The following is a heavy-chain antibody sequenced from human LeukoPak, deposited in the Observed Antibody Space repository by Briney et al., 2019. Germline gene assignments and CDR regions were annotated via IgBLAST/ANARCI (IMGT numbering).Heavy chain of an antibody. V-gene: IGHV1-69*04. D-gene: IGHD4-11*01. Sequence: GASVKVSCKASGGTFSSYTISWVRQAPGQGLEWMGRIIPILGIANYAQKFQGRVTITADKSTSTAYMELSSLRSEDTAVYYCARDGDYSNYIFDYWGQGTLVTASS. CDR2: IIPILGIA. J-gene: IGHJ4*02. CDR1: GGTFSSYT. CDR3: ARDGDYSNYIFDY.